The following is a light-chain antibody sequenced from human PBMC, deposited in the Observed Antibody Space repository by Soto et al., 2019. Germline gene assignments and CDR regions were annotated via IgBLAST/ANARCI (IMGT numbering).Light chain of an antibody. J-gene: IGLJ2*01. Sequence: QSALTQPASVSGSPGQSITISCTGTSSDVGDFDCVSWYQQHPGKAPKLMIYEVTKRPSGVPDRFFGSKSGSTASLTVSGLQAEDEAVYYCCSYTVGDTVVFGGGTKLTVL. CDR2: EVT. CDR3: CSYTVGDTVV. CDR1: SSDVGDFDC. V-gene: IGLV2-8*01.